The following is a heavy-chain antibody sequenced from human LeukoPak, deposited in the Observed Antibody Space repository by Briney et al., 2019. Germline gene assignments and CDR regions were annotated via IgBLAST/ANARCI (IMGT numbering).Heavy chain of an antibody. J-gene: IGHJ4*02. D-gene: IGHD3-9*01. CDR1: GYTFTSYG. CDR3: ARVHYDILTGYSYFDY. Sequence: ASVTVSCKASGYTFTSYGINWVRQAPGQGLEWMGWISAYNDNTNYAQKLQGRVTMTTDTSTSTAYMELRSLRSDDTAVYYCARVHYDILTGYSYFDYWGQGTLVTVSP. CDR2: ISAYNDNT. V-gene: IGHV1-18*01.